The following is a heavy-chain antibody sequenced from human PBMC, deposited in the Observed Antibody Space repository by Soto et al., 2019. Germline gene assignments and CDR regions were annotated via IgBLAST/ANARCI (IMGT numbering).Heavy chain of an antibody. Sequence: LGESLKISCKGSGYSFTSYWIGWVRQMPGKGLEWMGIIYPGDSDTRYSPSFQGQVTISADKSISTAYLQWSSLKASDTAMYYCARHYCSSTSCSIFDYWGQGTLVTVSS. J-gene: IGHJ4*02. CDR1: GYSFTSYW. V-gene: IGHV5-51*01. D-gene: IGHD2-2*01. CDR3: ARHYCSSTSCSIFDY. CDR2: IYPGDSDT.